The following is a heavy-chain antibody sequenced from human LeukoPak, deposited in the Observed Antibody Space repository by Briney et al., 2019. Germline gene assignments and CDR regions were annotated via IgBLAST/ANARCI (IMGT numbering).Heavy chain of an antibody. D-gene: IGHD1-26*01. J-gene: IGHJ4*02. V-gene: IGHV3-30*18. CDR2: ISYDGSNK. CDR1: GFTFSSYG. Sequence: GGSLTLSCAASGFTFSSYGMHWVRQAPGKGLEWVAVISYDGSNKYYADSVKGRFTISRDNSKNTLYLQMNSLSAEDTAVYYCAKDRVGWELTPLDYWGQGTLVTVSS. CDR3: AKDRVGWELTPLDY.